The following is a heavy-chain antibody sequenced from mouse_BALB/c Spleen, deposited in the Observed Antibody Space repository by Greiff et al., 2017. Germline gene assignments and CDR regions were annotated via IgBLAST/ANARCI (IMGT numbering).Heavy chain of an antibody. CDR3: ATNEGDYYGPWFAY. CDR2: ISDGGSYT. J-gene: IGHJ3*01. D-gene: IGHD1-1*01. CDR1: GFTFSDYY. V-gene: IGHV5-4*02. Sequence: EVQRVESGGGLVKPGGSLKLSCAASGFTFSDYYMYWVRQTPEKRLEWVATISDGGSYTYYPDSVKGRFTISRDNAKNNLYLQMSSLKSEDTAMYYCATNEGDYYGPWFAYWGQGTLVTVSA.